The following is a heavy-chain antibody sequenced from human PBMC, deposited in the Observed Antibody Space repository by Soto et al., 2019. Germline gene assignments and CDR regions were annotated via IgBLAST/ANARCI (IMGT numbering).Heavy chain of an antibody. CDR1: GFTFSSYA. V-gene: IGHV3-23*01. J-gene: IGHJ4*02. Sequence: WGSLRLSCAASGFTFSSYAMSWVRQAPGKGMEWVAAISGSGGSTYYADSVKGRFTISRDNSKNTLYLQMNSLRAEDAAVYYCAKDLVGSNADYFDYWGQGTLVTVSS. D-gene: IGHD2-15*01. CDR2: ISGSGGST. CDR3: AKDLVGSNADYFDY.